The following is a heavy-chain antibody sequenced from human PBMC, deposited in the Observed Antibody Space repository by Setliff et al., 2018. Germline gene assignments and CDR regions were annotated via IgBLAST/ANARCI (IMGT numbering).Heavy chain of an antibody. D-gene: IGHD6-19*01. CDR3: AREQWLDPPGYYYMDV. Sequence: TLSLPCTVSGGSISSYYWSWIRQPAGKGLEWIGHIYIGGSANYNPSLKSRVTMSIDTSKNQFSLKLNSVTAADTAVYYCAREQWLDPPGYYYMDVWAKGTTVTVSS. CDR1: GGSISSYY. V-gene: IGHV4-4*07. CDR2: IYIGGSA. J-gene: IGHJ6*03.